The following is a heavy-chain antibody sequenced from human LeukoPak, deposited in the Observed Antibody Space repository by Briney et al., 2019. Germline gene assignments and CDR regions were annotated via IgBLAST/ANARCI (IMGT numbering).Heavy chain of an antibody. CDR1: GYTFTSYD. Sequence: ASVKVSCKASGYTFTSYDINWVRQATGQGLEWMGWMNPNSGNTGYAQKFQGRVTVTRNTSISTAYMELSSQRSEDTAVYYCARVLKGAMKTKGLYYMDVWGKGTTVTVSS. CDR2: MNPNSGNT. D-gene: IGHD2-2*01. CDR3: ARVLKGAMKTKGLYYMDV. J-gene: IGHJ6*03. V-gene: IGHV1-8*01.